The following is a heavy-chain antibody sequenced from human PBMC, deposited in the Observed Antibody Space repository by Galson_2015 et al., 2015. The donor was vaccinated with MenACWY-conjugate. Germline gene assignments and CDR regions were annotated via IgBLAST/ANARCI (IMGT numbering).Heavy chain of an antibody. CDR2: MKQDGREK. D-gene: IGHD2-2*01. CDR3: ARDLGFYCSRNDCYSPY. CDR1: GFIFNNYW. V-gene: IGHV3-7*03. J-gene: IGHJ4*02. Sequence: SLRLSCAASGFIFNNYWMSWVRQVPGKGPEWVANMKQDGREKYYVDSVRGRFTISRDNAKNSLYLQMNSLRAEDTAVYYCARDLGFYCSRNDCYSPYWGQGTLVAVSS.